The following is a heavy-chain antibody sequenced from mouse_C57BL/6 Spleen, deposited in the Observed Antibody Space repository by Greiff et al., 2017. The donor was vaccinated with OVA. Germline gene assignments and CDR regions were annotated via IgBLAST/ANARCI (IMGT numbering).Heavy chain of an antibody. D-gene: IGHD1-1*01. CDR3: AREGVTTVVRVLDY. CDR1: GFTFSSYA. J-gene: IGHJ4*01. V-gene: IGHV5-4*01. Sequence: EVMLVESGGGLVKPGGSLKLSCAASGFTFSSYAMSWVRQTPEKRLEWVATISDGGSYTYYPDNVKGRFTISRDNAKNNLYLQMSHLKSEDTAMYYCAREGVTTVVRVLDYWGQGTSVTVSS. CDR2: ISDGGSYT.